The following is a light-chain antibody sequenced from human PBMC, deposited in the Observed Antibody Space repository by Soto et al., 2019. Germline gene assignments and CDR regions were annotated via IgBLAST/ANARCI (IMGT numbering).Light chain of an antibody. CDR1: QSVSSSY. J-gene: IGKJ1*01. V-gene: IGKV3-20*01. CDR2: GAS. Sequence: EIVLTQSPGTLSLSPGERVTLSCRASQSVSSSYLAWYQQKPGQAPRLLIFGASIRATGIPDRFSGSGSGTDFTLTISRLEPEDFAVYHCQHYGSSPPTFGQGTKVEIK. CDR3: QHYGSSPPT.